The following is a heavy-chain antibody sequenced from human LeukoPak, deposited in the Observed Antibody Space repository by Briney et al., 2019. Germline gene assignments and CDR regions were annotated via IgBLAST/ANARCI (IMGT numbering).Heavy chain of an antibody. D-gene: IGHD6-13*01. V-gene: IGHV4-34*01. CDR1: GGSFSGYF. CDR3: ARHRYSSSWSGAFDI. Sequence: PSETLSLTCAVFGGSFSGYFWSWIRQPPGKGLEWIGEINESGSTNYNPSLKSRVTISIDTSKNHFSLKLSSVTAADTAVYYCARHRYSSSWSGAFDIWGQGTMVTVSS. J-gene: IGHJ3*02. CDR2: INESGST.